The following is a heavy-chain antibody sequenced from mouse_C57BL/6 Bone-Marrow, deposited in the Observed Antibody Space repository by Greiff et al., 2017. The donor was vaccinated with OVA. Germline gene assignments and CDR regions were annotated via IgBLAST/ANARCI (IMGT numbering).Heavy chain of an antibody. V-gene: IGHV1-55*01. CDR3: AGGAPRLRRRAWFAY. J-gene: IGHJ3*01. CDR1: GYTFTSYW. CDR2: IYPGSGST. D-gene: IGHD2-4*01. Sequence: QVQLQQPGAELVKPGASVKMSCKASGYTFTSYWITWVKQRPGQGLEWIGDIYPGSGSTNYNEKFKSKATLTVDTSSSTAYMQLSSLTSEDSAVYYCAGGAPRLRRRAWFAYWGQGTLVTVSA.